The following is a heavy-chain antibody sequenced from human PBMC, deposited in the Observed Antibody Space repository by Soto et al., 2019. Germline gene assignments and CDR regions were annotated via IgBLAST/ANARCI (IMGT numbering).Heavy chain of an antibody. CDR3: AKGGHSYYYYGMDV. CDR2: ISGSGGST. V-gene: IGHV3-23*01. Sequence: GSRRLSCAASGVTFSSYAMSWVRQAPGKGLEWVSAISGSGGSTYYADSVKGRFTVSRDNSKNTLYLQMNSLRAEDTAVYYCAKGGHSYYYYGMDVWGQGTTVTVSS. D-gene: IGHD3-16*01. J-gene: IGHJ6*02. CDR1: GVTFSSYA.